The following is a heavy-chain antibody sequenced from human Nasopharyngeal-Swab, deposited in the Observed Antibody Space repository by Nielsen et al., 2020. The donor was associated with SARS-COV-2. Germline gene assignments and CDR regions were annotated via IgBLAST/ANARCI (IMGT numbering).Heavy chain of an antibody. J-gene: IGHJ4*02. Sequence: SETLSLTCTVSGGSISSYYWSWIRQPPGKGLEWIGYIYYSGSTNYNPSLKSRVTITVDTSKNQFSLKLSSVTAADTAVYYCARGYSSGWSFDWGQGTLVTVSS. V-gene: IGHV4-59*08. CDR2: IYYSGST. CDR3: ARGYSSGWSFD. D-gene: IGHD6-19*01. CDR1: GGSISSYY.